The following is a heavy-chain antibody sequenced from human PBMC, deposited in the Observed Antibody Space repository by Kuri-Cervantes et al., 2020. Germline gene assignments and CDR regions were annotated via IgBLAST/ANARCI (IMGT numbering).Heavy chain of an antibody. D-gene: IGHD3-3*01. J-gene: IGHJ5*02. V-gene: IGHV3-30*01. CDR3: ARVKGYYDFWSGHPGWFDP. CDR1: GFTFSSYA. Sequence: GGSLRLSCAAPGFTFSSYAMHWVRQAPGKGLEWVAVISYDGSNKYYADSVKGRFTISRDNSKNTLYLQMNSLRAEDTAVYYCARVKGYYDFWSGHPGWFDPWGQGTLVTVSS. CDR2: ISYDGSNK.